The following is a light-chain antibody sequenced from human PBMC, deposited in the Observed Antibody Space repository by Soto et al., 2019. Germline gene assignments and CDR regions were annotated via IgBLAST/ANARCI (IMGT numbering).Light chain of an antibody. CDR1: QSVSSY. CDR2: DAS. Sequence: EIVLTQSPATLSLSPGERATLSCWASQSVSSYLAWYQQKPGQAPRLLIYDASNRATGIPARFSGSGSGTDFTLTISSLEPEDFAVYYCQQRSNWPLFTFGPGTKVDIK. CDR3: QQRSNWPLFT. J-gene: IGKJ3*01. V-gene: IGKV3-11*01.